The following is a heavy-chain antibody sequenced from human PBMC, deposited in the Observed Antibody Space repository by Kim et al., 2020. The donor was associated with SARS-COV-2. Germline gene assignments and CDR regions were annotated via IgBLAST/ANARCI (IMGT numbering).Heavy chain of an antibody. J-gene: IGHJ5*01. CDR1: KYLFTAYY. CDR3: ATNFYDASGYSSEGQNNWF. V-gene: IGHV1-2*02. D-gene: IGHD3-22*01. Sequence: ASVKVSCKASKYLFTAYYIHWVRQAPGQGLEWMGWINPNGGGTRYVQKFHGRVVMTRDTSIDTAYMDLSGLTFNDTAVYYCATNFYDASGYSSEGQNNWF. CDR2: INPNGGGT.